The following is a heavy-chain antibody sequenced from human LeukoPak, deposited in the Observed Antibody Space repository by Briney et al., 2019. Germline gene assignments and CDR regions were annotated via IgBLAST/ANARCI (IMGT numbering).Heavy chain of an antibody. J-gene: IGHJ4*02. D-gene: IGHD1-7*01. CDR1: GGTIRSYN. V-gene: IGHV4-4*07. Sequence: TETLSLTCTVSGGTIRSYNWNWIRQPAGKPLQWIGRVYVGGNPSYSPYLKSRVSMSLDTSTNQLSLMLTSVTAADTAVYYCARGNYDLQFDFWGRGTLVTVSS. CDR2: VYVGGNP. CDR3: ARGNYDLQFDF.